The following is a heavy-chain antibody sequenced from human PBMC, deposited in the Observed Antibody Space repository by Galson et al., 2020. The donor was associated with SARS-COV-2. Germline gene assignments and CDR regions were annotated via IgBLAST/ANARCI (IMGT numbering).Heavy chain of an antibody. D-gene: IGHD3-9*01. CDR1: GFTFSNAW. J-gene: IGHJ6*03. CDR3: TTEVRYFDWLLISSSARDYYYYMDV. Sequence: GGSLRLSCAASGFTFSNAWMSWVRQAPGKGLEWVGRIQSKTDGGTTDYAAPVKGRFTISRDDSTNTLYLQMNSLKTEDTAVYYCTTEVRYFDWLLISSSARDYYYYMDVWGKGTTVTVSS. V-gene: IGHV3-15*01. CDR2: IQSKTDGGTT.